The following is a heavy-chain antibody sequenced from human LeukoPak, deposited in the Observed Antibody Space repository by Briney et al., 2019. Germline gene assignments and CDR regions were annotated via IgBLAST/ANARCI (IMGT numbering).Heavy chain of an antibody. D-gene: IGHD6-6*01. V-gene: IGHV1-69*05. CDR2: IIPIFGTA. CDR1: GGTFSSYA. CDR3: ARDSRRIAALYYYYYMDV. Sequence: GPSVKVSCKASGGTFSSYAISWVRQAPGQGLEWMGGIIPIFGTANYAQKFQGRVTITTDESTSTAYMELSSLRSEDTAVYYCARDSRRIAALYYYYYMDVWGKGTTVTVSS. J-gene: IGHJ6*03.